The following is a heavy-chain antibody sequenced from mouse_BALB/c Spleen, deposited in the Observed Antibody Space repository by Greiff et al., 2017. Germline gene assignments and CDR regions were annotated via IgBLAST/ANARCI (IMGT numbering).Heavy chain of an antibody. Sequence: QVQLKESGAELAKPGASVKMSCKASGYTFTSYWMHWVKQRPGQGLEWIGYINPSTGYTEYNQKFKDKATLTADKSSSTAYMQLSSLTSEDSAVYYCAPIYYYGSRSWFAYWGQGTLVTVSA. V-gene: IGHV1-7*01. CDR3: APIYYYGSRSWFAY. D-gene: IGHD1-1*01. J-gene: IGHJ3*01. CDR2: INPSTGYT. CDR1: GYTFTSYW.